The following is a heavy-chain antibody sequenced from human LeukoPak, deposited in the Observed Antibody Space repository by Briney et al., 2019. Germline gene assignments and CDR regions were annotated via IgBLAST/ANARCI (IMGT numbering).Heavy chain of an antibody. CDR2: ISYDGSSK. CDR1: GFTFSSYA. J-gene: IGHJ4*02. D-gene: IGHD4-11*01. Sequence: PGGSLRLSCAASGFTFSSYAMHWVRQAPGKGLEWVAVISYDGSSKYSADSVKGRFTISRDHSKNTLDLQMNSLRAEDTAVYYCARDSTDGIIPSGLHPPFDYWGQGVLVTVSS. V-gene: IGHV3-30*04. CDR3: ARDSTDGIIPSGLHPPFDY.